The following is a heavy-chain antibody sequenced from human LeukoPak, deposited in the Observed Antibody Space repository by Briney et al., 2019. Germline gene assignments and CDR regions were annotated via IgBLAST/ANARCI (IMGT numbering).Heavy chain of an antibody. CDR1: GFTFSSYS. V-gene: IGHV3-21*01. CDR3: ARDLGSSGWYGWH. CDR2: ISSSSSYI. D-gene: IGHD6-19*01. Sequence: GGSLRLSCAASGFTFSSYSMNWVRQAPGKGLEWVSSISSSSSYIYYADSVKGRFTISRDNAKNSLYLQMNSLRAEDTAVYYCARDLGSSGWYGWHWGQGTLVTVSS. J-gene: IGHJ4*02.